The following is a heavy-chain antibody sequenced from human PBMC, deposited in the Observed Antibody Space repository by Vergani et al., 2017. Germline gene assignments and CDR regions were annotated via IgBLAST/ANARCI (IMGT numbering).Heavy chain of an antibody. CDR2: IYPADSDT. Sequence: EVELVQSGPEMRKPGESLKISCKGSEYSFGNYWIGWVRQMPGKGLEWMGIIYPADSDTRYSPAFQGQVTISADKSISPAFLQWDSLKASDTALYSCARHTTYTDSWGQGTLVTVSS. D-gene: IGHD1-1*01. J-gene: IGHJ4*02. CDR1: EYSFGNYW. CDR3: ARHTTYTDS. V-gene: IGHV5-51*01.